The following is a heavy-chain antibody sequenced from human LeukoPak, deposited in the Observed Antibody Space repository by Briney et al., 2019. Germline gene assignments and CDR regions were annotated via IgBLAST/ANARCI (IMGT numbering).Heavy chain of an antibody. D-gene: IGHD4/OR15-4a*01. CDR2: ISAYNGNT. J-gene: IGHJ6*02. CDR1: GYTFTSYG. CDR3: ARVLGARYYYYYGMDV. V-gene: IGHV1-18*01. Sequence: ASVKVSCKASGYTFTSYGISWVRQAPGQGLEWMGWISAYNGNTNYAQKLQGRVTMTTDTSTSTAYMELRSLRSDDTAVYYCARVLGARYYYYYGMDVWGQGTTATVSS.